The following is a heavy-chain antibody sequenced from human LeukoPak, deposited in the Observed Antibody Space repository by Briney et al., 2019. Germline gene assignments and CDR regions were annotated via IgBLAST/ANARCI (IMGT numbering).Heavy chain of an antibody. CDR2: IKQDGSEK. D-gene: IGHD3-10*01. Sequence: GGSLRLSCAASGFTFSSYEMNWVRQAPGKGLEWVANIKQDGSEKYYVDSVKGRFTISRDNAKNSLYLQMNSLRAEDTAVYYCARDTMVRGAYYYYYYMDVWGKGTTVTISS. CDR1: GFTFSSYE. J-gene: IGHJ6*03. V-gene: IGHV3-7*01. CDR3: ARDTMVRGAYYYYYYMDV.